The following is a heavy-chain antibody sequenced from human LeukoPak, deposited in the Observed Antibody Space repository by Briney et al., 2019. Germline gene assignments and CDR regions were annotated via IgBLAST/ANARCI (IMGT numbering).Heavy chain of an antibody. CDR3: ARDPPYYDSSGYYLY. CDR1: GFTFSSYW. CDR2: IKQDGSEK. Sequence: GGSLRLPCAASGFTFSSYWMSWVRQAPGKGLEWVAHIKQDGSEKYYVDSVKGRFTISRDNAKNSLYLQMNSLRAEDTAVYYCARDPPYYDSSGYYLYWGQGTLVTVSS. J-gene: IGHJ4*02. V-gene: IGHV3-7*01. D-gene: IGHD3-22*01.